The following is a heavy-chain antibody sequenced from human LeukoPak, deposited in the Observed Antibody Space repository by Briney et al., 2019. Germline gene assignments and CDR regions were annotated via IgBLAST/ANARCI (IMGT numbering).Heavy chain of an antibody. J-gene: IGHJ4*02. Sequence: GGSLRLSCAASGFIFSDYAMSWVRQAPGKGLEWVSSISGSGGSIYDADSVKGRFTISRDNSKNTLYLQMNSLRAGDTAVYYCAKTKAFTSGFPLDFWGQGTLVTVSS. CDR3: AKTKAFTSGFPLDF. CDR2: ISGSGGSI. CDR1: GFIFSDYA. V-gene: IGHV3-23*01. D-gene: IGHD3-22*01.